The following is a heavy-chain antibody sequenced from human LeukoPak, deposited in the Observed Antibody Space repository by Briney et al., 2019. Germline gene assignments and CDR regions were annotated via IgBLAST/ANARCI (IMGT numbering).Heavy chain of an antibody. CDR3: ARVVYSSGWYGGDAFDI. CDR2: ISAYNGNT. J-gene: IGHJ3*02. D-gene: IGHD6-19*01. V-gene: IGHV1-18*01. CDR1: GYTFTSYG. Sequence: ASVKVSCKASGYTFTSYGISWVRQAPGQGREWMGWISAYNGNTNYAQKLQGRGTMTTDTSTSTAYMELRSLRSDDTAVYYCARVVYSSGWYGGDAFDIWGQGTLVTVSS.